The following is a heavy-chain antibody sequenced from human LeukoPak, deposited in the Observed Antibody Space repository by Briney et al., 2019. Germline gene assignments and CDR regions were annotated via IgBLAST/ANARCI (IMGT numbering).Heavy chain of an antibody. CDR3: AREDHSNYNY. CDR1: GFTFSSYA. CDR2: ISGGGSTT. J-gene: IGHJ4*02. V-gene: IGHV3-23*01. Sequence: GGSLRLSCAASGFTFSSYAMSWVRQAPGKGLEWVAVISGGGSTTIYADSVKGRFTISGDDSKKTLYLQMNSLRAEDTAVYYCAREDHSNYNYWGQGTLVTVSS. D-gene: IGHD4-11*01.